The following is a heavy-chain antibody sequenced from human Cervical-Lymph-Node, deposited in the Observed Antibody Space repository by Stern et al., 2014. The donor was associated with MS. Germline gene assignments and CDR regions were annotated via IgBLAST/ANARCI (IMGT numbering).Heavy chain of an antibody. J-gene: IGHJ6*02. CDR2: ISYDVSNQ. Sequence: QVQLVESGGGVVQPGRSLRLSCAASGFTFSNYVMHWVRQAPGKGLEWVAMISYDVSNQYYADSVKGRFTISRDNSKNTLYLQMNSLRAEDTAMYYCAKVVQPMGYYGTDVWGQGTTVAVSS. V-gene: IGHV3-30*18. CDR1: GFTFSNYV. D-gene: IGHD3-10*01. CDR3: AKVVQPMGYYGTDV.